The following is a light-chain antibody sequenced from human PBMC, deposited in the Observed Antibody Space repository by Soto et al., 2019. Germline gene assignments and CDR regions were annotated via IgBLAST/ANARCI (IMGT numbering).Light chain of an antibody. V-gene: IGKV3-20*01. CDR3: QQYGSSSYT. Sequence: EIVLTQSPGTLSLSPGERATLSRRASQSVSSTYLAWYQQNPGQAPRLLIYGASSRATGIPDRFSGSGSGTDFTLTISRLEPEDFAVYFCQQYGSSSYTFGQGTKLEIK. CDR2: GAS. J-gene: IGKJ2*01. CDR1: QSVSSTY.